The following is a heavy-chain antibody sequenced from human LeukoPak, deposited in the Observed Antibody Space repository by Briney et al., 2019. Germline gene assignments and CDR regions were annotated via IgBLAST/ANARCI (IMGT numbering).Heavy chain of an antibody. D-gene: IGHD3-10*01. V-gene: IGHV3-20*04. CDR2: INWNGGST. Sequence: PGGSLRLSCAASGFSFDDYGMSWVRHTPGKGLEWVAGINWNGGSTSYVDSVKGRITISRDNAKNSLYLQMNSLRAEDTAVYYCARDRFGSALDIWGQGTMVTVSS. CDR3: ARDRFGSALDI. J-gene: IGHJ3*02. CDR1: GFSFDDYG.